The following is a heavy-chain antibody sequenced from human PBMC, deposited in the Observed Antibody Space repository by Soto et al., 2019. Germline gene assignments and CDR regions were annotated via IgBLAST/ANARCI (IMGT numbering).Heavy chain of an antibody. CDR1: GYTFTSYY. V-gene: IGHV1-46*01. CDR3: ASYSNYYYYYGMDV. J-gene: IGHJ6*02. CDR2: INPRGGST. Sequence: GASVKVSCKASGYTFTSYYMHWVRQAPGQGPEWMGIINPRGGSTSYAQKFQGRVTMTRDTSTSTVYMELNSLRSEDTAVYYCASYSNYYYYYGMDVWGQGTTVTVSS. D-gene: IGHD4-4*01.